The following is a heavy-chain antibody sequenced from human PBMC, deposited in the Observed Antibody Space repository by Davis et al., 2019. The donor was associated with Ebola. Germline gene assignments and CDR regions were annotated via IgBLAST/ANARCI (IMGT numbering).Heavy chain of an antibody. CDR2: ISTPSSAI. J-gene: IGHJ6*02. CDR1: GFNFKTYE. CDR3: ASGDYGSVNYYGKDV. Sequence: PGGSLSLSCTASGFNFKTYEMTWVRHAPGKGLEWISSISTPSSAIYYADSVRGRFTISRDNASMSLYLQMNSLRVEDTAVYYCASGDYGSVNYYGKDVWGQGTTVAVSS. V-gene: IGHV3-48*03. D-gene: IGHD3-10*01.